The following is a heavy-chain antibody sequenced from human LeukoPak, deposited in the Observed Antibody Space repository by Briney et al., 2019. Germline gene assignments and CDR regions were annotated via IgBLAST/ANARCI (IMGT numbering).Heavy chain of an antibody. CDR1: GFTFSSYD. V-gene: IGHV3-30*18. J-gene: IGHJ6*02. CDR2: ISYDGSNK. Sequence: GGSLILSCAASGFTFSSYDMHWVRQAPGKGLEWVAVISYDGSNKYYADSVKGRFTISRDNSKNTLYLQMNSLRAEDTAVYYCAKGRMDVWGQGTTVTVSS. CDR3: AKGRMDV.